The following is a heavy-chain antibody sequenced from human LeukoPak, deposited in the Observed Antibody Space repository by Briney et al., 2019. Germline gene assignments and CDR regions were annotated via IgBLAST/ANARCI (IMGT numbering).Heavy chain of an antibody. Sequence: SETLSLTCTVSGASISRDYWTWIRQSPGKGLEWIGEINHSGSTNYNPSLKSRVTISVDTSKNQFSLKLSSATAADTAVYHCARGRTGYQLLPTKKNYDYYYMDVWGKGTTVTVSS. CDR2: INHSGST. D-gene: IGHD2-2*01. V-gene: IGHV4-34*01. J-gene: IGHJ6*03. CDR1: GASISRDY. CDR3: ARGRTGYQLLPTKKNYDYYYMDV.